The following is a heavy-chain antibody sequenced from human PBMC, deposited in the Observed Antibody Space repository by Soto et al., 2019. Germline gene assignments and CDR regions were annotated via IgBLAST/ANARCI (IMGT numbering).Heavy chain of an antibody. Sequence: SEPLSLTCTVSGGSISSYYWSWIRQPPGKGLEWIGYIYYSGSTNYNPSLKSRVTISVDTSKNQFSLKLSSVTAADTAVYDRARDRDAAAHYYYYGMYFWGQGTTDPVTS. V-gene: IGHV4-59*01. CDR1: GGSISSYY. D-gene: IGHD6-13*01. J-gene: IGHJ6*02. CDR2: IYYSGST. CDR3: ARDRDAAAHYYYYGMYF.